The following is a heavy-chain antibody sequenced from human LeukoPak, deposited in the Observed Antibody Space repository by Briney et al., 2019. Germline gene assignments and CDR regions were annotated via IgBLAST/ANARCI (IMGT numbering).Heavy chain of an antibody. V-gene: IGHV1-18*01. Sequence: ASVKVSCKASGYTFANYGLTWVRQAPGQGLEWMGWISPYNGNTNYAQNLQGRVTMTTYTSTSTAYMELRILRSDDTAVYYRARDLISCPGGTCQLGAIDIWGQGTMVTVSS. CDR3: ARDLISCPGGTCQLGAIDI. J-gene: IGHJ3*02. CDR2: ISPYNGNT. D-gene: IGHD2-15*01. CDR1: GYTFANYG.